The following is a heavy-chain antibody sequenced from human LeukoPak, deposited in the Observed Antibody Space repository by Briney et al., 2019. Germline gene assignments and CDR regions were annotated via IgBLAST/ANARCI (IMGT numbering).Heavy chain of an antibody. CDR1: RYAFTTYW. Sequence: GESLQISCKGSRYAFTTYWIGWVRQMPGKGLEGMGSIYPGDSDTRYSPSFQGQVTISADKSINTAYLQWSSLKASDTAMYYCARPNFYYDSSGYSYFDSWGQGTLVTVSS. CDR2: IYPGDSDT. V-gene: IGHV5-51*01. D-gene: IGHD3-22*01. CDR3: ARPNFYYDSSGYSYFDS. J-gene: IGHJ4*02.